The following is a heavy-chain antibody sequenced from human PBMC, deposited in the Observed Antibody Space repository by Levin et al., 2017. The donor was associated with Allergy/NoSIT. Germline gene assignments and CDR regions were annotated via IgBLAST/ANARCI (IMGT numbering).Heavy chain of an antibody. CDR1: GGSISSYY. CDR2: IYTSGST. Sequence: SETLSLTCTVSGGSISSYYWSWIRQPAGKGLEWIGRIYTSGSTNYNPSLKSRVTMSVDTSKNQFSLKLSSVTAADTAVYYCARDHLYYYDSSGHYYFDYGGQGPLVTVSS. D-gene: IGHD3-22*01. J-gene: IGHJ4*02. V-gene: IGHV4-4*07. CDR3: ARDHLYYYDSSGHYYFDY.